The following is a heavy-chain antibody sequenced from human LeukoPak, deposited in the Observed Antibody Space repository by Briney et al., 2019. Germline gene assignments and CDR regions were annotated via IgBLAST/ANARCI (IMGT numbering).Heavy chain of an antibody. CDR1: GFTFSSYS. CDR2: ISSSSSYI. Sequence: GGSLRLSCAASGFTFSSYSMNWVRQAPGKGLEWVSSISSSSSYIYYADSVKGRFTISRDNAKNSLYLQMNSLRAEDTAVYYCARAPTYYDILTGYYRDDAFDIWGQGTMVTVSS. J-gene: IGHJ3*02. V-gene: IGHV3-21*01. CDR3: ARAPTYYDILTGYYRDDAFDI. D-gene: IGHD3-9*01.